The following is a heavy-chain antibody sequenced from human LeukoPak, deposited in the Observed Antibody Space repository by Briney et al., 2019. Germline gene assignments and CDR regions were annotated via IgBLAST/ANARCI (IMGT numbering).Heavy chain of an antibody. CDR2: INAGNGNT. CDR1: GYTFTSYA. V-gene: IGHV1-3*01. D-gene: IGHD4-17*01. J-gene: IGHJ4*02. Sequence: ASVKVSCKPSGYTFTSYAMHWVRQAPGQRLEWMGWINAGNGNTKYSQKFQGRVTITRDTSASTAYMELSSLRSEDTAVYYCARADPDYGDYSPFDYWGQGTLVTVSS. CDR3: ARADPDYGDYSPFDY.